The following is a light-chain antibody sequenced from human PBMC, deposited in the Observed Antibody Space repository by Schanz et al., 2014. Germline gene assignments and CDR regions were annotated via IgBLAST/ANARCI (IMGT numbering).Light chain of an antibody. CDR2: GAS. J-gene: IGKJ1*01. V-gene: IGKV3-20*01. Sequence: EIVMTQSPATLSVSPGERATLSCRASQSVSNYLAWYQQKPGQAPRLLIYGASSRATGIPDRFSGSGSGTDFTLTISRLEPEDFAVYYCQQYGSSPWTFGQGTKVEIK. CDR1: QSVSNY. CDR3: QQYGSSPWT.